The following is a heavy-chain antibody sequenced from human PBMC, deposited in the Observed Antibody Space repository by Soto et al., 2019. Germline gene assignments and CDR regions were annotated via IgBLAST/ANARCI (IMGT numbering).Heavy chain of an antibody. CDR3: ASGGCSGGSCYDRPV. Sequence: QVQLVQSGAEVKKPGASVKVSCKASGYTFTSYAMHWVRQAPGQRLEWMGWINAGNGNTKYSQKFQGRVTITRDTSASTAYMELSSLRSEDTAVYYCASGGCSGGSCYDRPVWGQGTLVTVSS. CDR1: GYTFTSYA. D-gene: IGHD2-15*01. V-gene: IGHV1-3*01. J-gene: IGHJ4*02. CDR2: INAGNGNT.